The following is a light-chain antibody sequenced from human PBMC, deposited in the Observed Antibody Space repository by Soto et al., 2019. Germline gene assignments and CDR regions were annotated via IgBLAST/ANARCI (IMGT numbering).Light chain of an antibody. Sequence: DIRMTQSPSSLSASLGDRVTITCRASQGISNDLGWYQQKPGKAPKRLIYAVSSLQSAVPSRFSGSGSGTEFTLTISSLQPEDFATYYCLQHNSYPFTFGQGTKLEIK. CDR3: LQHNSYPFT. CDR2: AVS. J-gene: IGKJ2*01. V-gene: IGKV1-17*01. CDR1: QGISND.